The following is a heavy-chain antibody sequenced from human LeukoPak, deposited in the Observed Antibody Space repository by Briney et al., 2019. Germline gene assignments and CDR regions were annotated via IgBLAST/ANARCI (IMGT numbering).Heavy chain of an antibody. J-gene: IGHJ4*02. D-gene: IGHD2/OR15-2a*01. Sequence: GGSLRFSCAASGFTFSSYAMHWVRQAPGKGLEWVAVISYDGSNKYYADSVKGRFTISRDNSKNTLYLQMNSLRAEDTAVYYCARGAPIVRDYFDYWGQGTLVTVSS. V-gene: IGHV3-30*04. CDR3: ARGAPIVRDYFDY. CDR2: ISYDGSNK. CDR1: GFTFSSYA.